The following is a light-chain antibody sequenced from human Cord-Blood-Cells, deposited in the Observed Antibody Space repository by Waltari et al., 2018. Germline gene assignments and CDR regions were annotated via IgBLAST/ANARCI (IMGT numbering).Light chain of an antibody. CDR2: DVS. Sequence: QSALTQPASVSGSPGPSITISCTGTSRDVGGYNYVSLYQQHPGKAPTLMIYDVSNRPSGVSTRFSGSQSGSTASLTISVLQAEDEADYYCSSYTSSSTLVFGGGTKLTVL. CDR3: SSYTSSSTLV. V-gene: IGLV2-14*01. CDR1: SRDVGGYNY. J-gene: IGLJ2*01.